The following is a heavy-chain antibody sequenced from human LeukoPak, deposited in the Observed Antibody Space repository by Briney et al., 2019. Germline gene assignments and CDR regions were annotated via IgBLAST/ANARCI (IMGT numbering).Heavy chain of an antibody. Sequence: PSETLSLTCAVYSGSFSGYYWSWIRQPPGKGLEWIGEINHSGSTNYNPSLKSRVTISVDTSKNQFSLKLSSVTAADTAVYYCARGRGTIFGVVIIPPYFDYWGQGTLVTVSS. J-gene: IGHJ4*02. V-gene: IGHV4-34*01. CDR3: ARGRGTIFGVVIIPPYFDY. CDR2: INHSGST. CDR1: SGSFSGYY. D-gene: IGHD3-3*01.